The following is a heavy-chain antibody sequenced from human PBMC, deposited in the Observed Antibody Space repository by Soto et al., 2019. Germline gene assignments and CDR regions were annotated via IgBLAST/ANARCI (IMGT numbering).Heavy chain of an antibody. Sequence: QVQLVQSGAEVKKPGSSVKVSCKASGGTFSSYTISWVRQAPGQGLEWMGRIIPILGIANYAQKFQGRVTITADKSTSTAYMELSSLRSEDTAVYYCARGAMIRGVFYYWGQGTLVTVSS. V-gene: IGHV1-69*02. CDR1: GGTFSSYT. J-gene: IGHJ4*02. CDR3: ARGAMIRGVFYY. CDR2: IIPILGIA. D-gene: IGHD3-10*01.